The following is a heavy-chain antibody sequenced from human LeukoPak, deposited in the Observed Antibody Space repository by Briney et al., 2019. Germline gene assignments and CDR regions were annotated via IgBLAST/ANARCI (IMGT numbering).Heavy chain of an antibody. D-gene: IGHD3-10*01. Sequence: SETLSLTCAVYGGSFNGYYWSWIRQPPGKGLEWIGEINHSGSTNYNPSLKSRVTISVDTSKNQFSLKLSSVTAADTAVYYCARGGYYGSGSYSRGSSFYYYYMDVWGKGTTVTVSS. CDR1: GGSFNGYY. V-gene: IGHV4-34*01. CDR2: INHSGST. CDR3: ARGGYYGSGSYSRGSSFYYYYMDV. J-gene: IGHJ6*03.